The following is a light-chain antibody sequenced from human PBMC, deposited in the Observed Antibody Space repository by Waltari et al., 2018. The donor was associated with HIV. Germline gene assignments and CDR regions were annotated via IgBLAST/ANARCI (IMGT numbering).Light chain of an antibody. Sequence: EIVLTPSPGTLSLSSGERATLSCRASQSVSTTYLAWYQQKPGQAPRLLIYAASSRATGIPDRFSGSGSGTDFTLTISRLEPEDFAVYYCQQYGSSPITFGQGTRLEIK. CDR1: QSVSTTY. J-gene: IGKJ5*01. V-gene: IGKV3-20*01. CDR2: AAS. CDR3: QQYGSSPIT.